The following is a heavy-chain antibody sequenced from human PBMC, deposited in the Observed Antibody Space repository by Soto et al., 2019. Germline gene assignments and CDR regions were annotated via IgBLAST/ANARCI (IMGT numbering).Heavy chain of an antibody. CDR2: INPSGGST. J-gene: IGHJ5*02. CDR1: GYTFTSYY. D-gene: IGHD2-2*01. V-gene: IGHV1-46*01. Sequence: ASVKVCCKASGYTFTSYYMHWVRQAPGQGLEWMGIINPSGGSTSYAQKFQGRVTITADKSTNTAYMELSSLRSDDTAVYYCASASTDCSTTSCISVGPWGQGTLVTVSS. CDR3: ASASTDCSTTSCISVGP.